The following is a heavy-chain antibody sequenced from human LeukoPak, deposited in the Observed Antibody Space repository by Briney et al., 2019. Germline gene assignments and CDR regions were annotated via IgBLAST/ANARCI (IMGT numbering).Heavy chain of an antibody. CDR1: GGCISSSSYY. V-gene: IGHV4-39*01. CDR2: IYYSGST. Sequence: SETLSLTCTVSGGCISSSSYYWGWIRQPPGKELAWIGSIYYSGSTYYNPSLKSRVTISVDTSKNQFSLRLSSVTAADTAVYYCARLLADCGGDCYYFDYWGQGTLVTVSS. CDR3: ARLLADCGGDCYYFDY. D-gene: IGHD2-21*02. J-gene: IGHJ4*02.